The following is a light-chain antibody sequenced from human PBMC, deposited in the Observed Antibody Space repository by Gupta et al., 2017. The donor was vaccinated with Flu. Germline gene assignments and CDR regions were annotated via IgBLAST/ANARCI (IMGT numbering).Light chain of an antibody. CDR2: DDY. J-gene: IGLJ3*02. Sequence: PGKTATIACGGNKIGTESVHWYQQRPGQAPMLVVYDDYYRPSGIPARFFGSNSGNTATLTISGVEAGDEAVYFCQVWESSAGWVFGGGTKLTVL. V-gene: IGLV3-21*03. CDR3: QVWESSAGWV. CDR1: KIGTES.